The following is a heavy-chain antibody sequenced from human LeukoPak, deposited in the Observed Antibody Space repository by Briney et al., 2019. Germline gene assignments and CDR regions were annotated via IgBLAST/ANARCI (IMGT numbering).Heavy chain of an antibody. Sequence: GASVKLSCKASGGTFSSYAVSWVREAPGQGLGWRGRIIPILGIANYAQKFQGRVTITADKSTSTAYMELSSLRSEDTAVYYCARAGGVTDYFDYWGQGTLVTVSS. CDR1: GGTFSSYA. J-gene: IGHJ4*02. V-gene: IGHV1-69*04. D-gene: IGHD2-21*02. CDR2: IIPILGIA. CDR3: ARAGGVTDYFDY.